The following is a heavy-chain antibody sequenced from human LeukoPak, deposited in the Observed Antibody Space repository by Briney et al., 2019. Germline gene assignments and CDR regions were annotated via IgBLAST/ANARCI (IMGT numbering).Heavy chain of an antibody. D-gene: IGHD5-24*01. Sequence: SETLSLTCTVCGGSINSYYWSWLRQPPGKGLEWIGYIYYSGSTNYNPSLKSRVTISVDTSKNQFSLKLSSVTAADTAVYCCARDRGGDCYNDCYFDYWGQGTLVTVSS. CDR1: GGSINSYY. CDR3: ARDRGGDCYNDCYFDY. J-gene: IGHJ4*02. V-gene: IGHV4-59*01. CDR2: IYYSGST.